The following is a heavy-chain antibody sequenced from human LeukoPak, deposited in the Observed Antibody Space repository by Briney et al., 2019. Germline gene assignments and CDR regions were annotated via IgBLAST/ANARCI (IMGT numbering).Heavy chain of an antibody. D-gene: IGHD3-16*01. J-gene: IGHJ4*02. Sequence: GGSLRLSCTVSGFTVSSNSMSWVRQAPGKGLEWVSFIYSDNTHYSDSVKGRFTISRDNSKNTLYLQMNSLRAEDTAVYYCAKGTYGGDPYYFDYWGQGTLVTVSS. CDR2: IYSDNT. V-gene: IGHV3-66*03. CDR3: AKGTYGGDPYYFDY. CDR1: GFTVSSNS.